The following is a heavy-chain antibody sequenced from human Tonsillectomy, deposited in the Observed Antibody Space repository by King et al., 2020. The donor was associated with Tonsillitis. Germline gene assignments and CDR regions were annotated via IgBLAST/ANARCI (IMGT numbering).Heavy chain of an antibody. V-gene: IGHV3-9*01. CDR1: GFTFDDYA. CDR2: ISCNRGSI. CDR3: SKGAYSTVAGHAVGGAFDI. J-gene: IGHJ3*02. Sequence: VQLVESGGGLVQPGRSLRLSCAASGFTFDDYAMHWVRQAPGKGLEWVSGISCNRGSIGYADSVKGRLTISRDKAKNSLYLQMNSLSDEDTALYYCSKGAYSTVAGHAVGGAFDIWGQGTMVTVSS. D-gene: IGHD6-19*01.